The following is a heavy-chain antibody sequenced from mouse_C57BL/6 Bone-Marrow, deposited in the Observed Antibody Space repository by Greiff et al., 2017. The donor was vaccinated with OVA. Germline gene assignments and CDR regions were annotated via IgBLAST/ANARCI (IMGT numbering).Heavy chain of an antibody. D-gene: IGHD1-1*01. CDR3: TRTFITTVVDYYAMDY. J-gene: IGHJ4*01. CDR2: IRNKANNHAT. CDR1: GFTFSDAW. V-gene: IGHV6-6*01. Sequence: EVKLEESGGGLVQPGGSMKLSCAASGFTFSDAWMDWVRQSPEKGLEWVAEIRNKANNHATYYAESVKGRFTISRDDSKSSVYLQMNSLRAEDTGIYYCTRTFITTVVDYYAMDYWGQGTSVTVSS.